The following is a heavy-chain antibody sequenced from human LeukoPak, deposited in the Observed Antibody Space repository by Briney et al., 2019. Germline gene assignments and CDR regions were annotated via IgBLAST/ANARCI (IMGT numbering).Heavy chain of an antibody. CDR2: ISSSSSYI. CDR1: GFTFSSYS. CDR3: ARGGYCSGTSCPPVGWFDP. J-gene: IGHJ5*02. Sequence: GGSLRLSCAASGFTFSSYSMNWVRQAPGKGLEWVSSISSSSSYIYYADSVKGRFTISRDNAKNSLYLQMNSLRAEDTAVYYCARGGYCSGTSCPPVGWFDPWGQGTLVTVSS. V-gene: IGHV3-21*01. D-gene: IGHD2-2*01.